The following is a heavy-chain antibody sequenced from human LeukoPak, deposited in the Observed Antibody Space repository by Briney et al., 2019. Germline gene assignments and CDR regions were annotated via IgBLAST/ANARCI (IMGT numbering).Heavy chain of an antibody. CDR2: MRSSGSTI. D-gene: IGHD3-10*01. Sequence: GGSLRLSCAASGVTFSSYEMNWVREAPGKGLEWGSYMRSSGSTIYYADSVKGRFTISRDNAKNSLYLQMNSLRAEDTAVYYCAREERITMVRGGANWFDPWGQGTLVTVSS. CDR3: AREERITMVRGGANWFDP. V-gene: IGHV3-48*03. CDR1: GVTFSSYE. J-gene: IGHJ5*02.